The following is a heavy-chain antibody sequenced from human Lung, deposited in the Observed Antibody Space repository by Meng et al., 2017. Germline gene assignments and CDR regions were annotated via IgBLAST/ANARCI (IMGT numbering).Heavy chain of an antibody. J-gene: IGHJ4*02. CDR2: IYHSGST. V-gene: IGHV4-4*02. D-gene: IGHD6-19*01. Sequence: QGQLRESCPGLVKPSGALSLTCAVSGGSIRSSNWWGWVRQPPGKGLEWIGEIYHSGSTNYNPSLKSRVTISVDKSKNQFSLKLSSVTAADTAVYYCARRGLWLDPQNFDYWGQGTLVTVSS. CDR1: GGSIRSSNW. CDR3: ARRGLWLDPQNFDY.